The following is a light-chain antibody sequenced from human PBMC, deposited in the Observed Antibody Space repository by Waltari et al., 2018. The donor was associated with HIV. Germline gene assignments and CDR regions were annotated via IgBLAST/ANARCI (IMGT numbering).Light chain of an antibody. Sequence: EIVMTQSPATLSVSPGERATLSCRASQSVSSNLAWYQQKPGQAPRLLIYRASTRATGIPARFSGSGSETEFTLTISSLQSEDFADYYCQQYNNWPLTFGGGTKVEIK. J-gene: IGKJ4*01. CDR1: QSVSSN. CDR3: QQYNNWPLT. V-gene: IGKV3-15*01. CDR2: RAS.